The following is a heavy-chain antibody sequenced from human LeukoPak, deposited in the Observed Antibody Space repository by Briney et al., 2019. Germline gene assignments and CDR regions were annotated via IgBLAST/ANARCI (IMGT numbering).Heavy chain of an antibody. CDR1: GGSISSYY. D-gene: IGHD3-10*01. J-gene: IGHJ4*02. CDR3: ARVNYYGSAF. V-gene: IGHV4-34*01. Sequence: SETLSLTCTVSGGSISSYYWSWIRQPPGKGLEWIGEINHSGSTNYNPSLKSRVTISVDTSKNQFSLKLSSVTAADTAVYYCARVNYYGSAFWGQGTLVTVSS. CDR2: INHSGST.